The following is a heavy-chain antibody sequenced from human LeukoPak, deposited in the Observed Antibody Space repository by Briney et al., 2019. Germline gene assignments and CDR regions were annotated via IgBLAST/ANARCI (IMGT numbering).Heavy chain of an antibody. J-gene: IGHJ4*02. D-gene: IGHD5-18*01. Sequence: GESLKISCKVSGYSFTNYWIAWVSQMPGKGLEFMAIIYPRDSDARYSPSFQGQVTISVDKSISIAYLQWSSLQASDTAVYYCARNVDTHFDYWGQGTLVTISS. CDR2: IYPRDSDA. V-gene: IGHV5-51*01. CDR1: GYSFTNYW. CDR3: ARNVDTHFDY.